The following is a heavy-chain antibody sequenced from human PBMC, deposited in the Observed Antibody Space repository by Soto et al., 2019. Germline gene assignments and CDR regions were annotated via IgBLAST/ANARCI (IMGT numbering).Heavy chain of an antibody. J-gene: IGHJ4*02. CDR3: ARLTVNIRTFYSGLKTHCFDY. Sequence: SETLSLTCAVSEDSMSSSDYYWGWIRQPPGKGLEWIGSIYYSGSTYYNPSLQSRIAISNDTSKNQFSLKLKSVTAADTAIYYCARLTVNIRTFYSGLKTHCFDYWGQGAPVTVSS. D-gene: IGHD6-19*01. CDR2: IYYSGST. CDR1: EDSMSSSDYY. V-gene: IGHV4-39*01.